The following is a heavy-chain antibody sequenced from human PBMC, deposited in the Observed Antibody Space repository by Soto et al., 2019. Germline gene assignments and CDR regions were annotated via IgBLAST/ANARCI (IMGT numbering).Heavy chain of an antibody. CDR2: IGSSGGNS. J-gene: IGHJ6*02. V-gene: IGHV3-21*01. D-gene: IGHD1-1*01. CDR1: GFIFSDFT. Sequence: EVQLVESGGGLVKPGGSLRLSCAVSGFIFSDFTMNWVRQAPGKGLEWVASIGSSGGNSFYVDSVKGRFSISRDNAKTSLDLQINSLRAEDTAVYYCAREKRHNSLGGRFGMDVWGQGTTVTVS. CDR3: AREKRHNSLGGRFGMDV.